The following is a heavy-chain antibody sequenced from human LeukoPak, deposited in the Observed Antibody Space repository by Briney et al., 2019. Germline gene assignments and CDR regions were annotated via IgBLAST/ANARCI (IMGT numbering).Heavy chain of an antibody. CDR3: TSRIVYGDSGDF. CDR1: GFTFRSHD. V-gene: IGHV3-21*01. CDR2: ISASSGSI. Sequence: GGSLRLSCAASGFTFRSHDLNWIRQAPGKGLEWVAFISASSGSIYYADSVRGRFTISRDNAERSLYLQMDSLRVEDTAVYYCTSRIVYGDSGDFWGQGTLVAVSS. D-gene: IGHD4-17*01. J-gene: IGHJ4*02.